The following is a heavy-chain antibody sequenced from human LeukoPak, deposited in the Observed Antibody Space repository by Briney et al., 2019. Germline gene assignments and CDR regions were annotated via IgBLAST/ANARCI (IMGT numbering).Heavy chain of an antibody. Sequence: GASVKVSCKASGYTFTGYYMHWVRQAPGQGLEWMGRINPNSGGTNYAQKFQGRVTITRNTSISTAYMELSSLRSEDTAVYYCARADVKGYCSGGSCLYYYYMDVWGKGTTVTVSS. CDR3: ARADVKGYCSGGSCLYYYYMDV. CDR2: INPNSGGT. D-gene: IGHD2-15*01. V-gene: IGHV1-2*06. CDR1: GYTFTGYY. J-gene: IGHJ6*03.